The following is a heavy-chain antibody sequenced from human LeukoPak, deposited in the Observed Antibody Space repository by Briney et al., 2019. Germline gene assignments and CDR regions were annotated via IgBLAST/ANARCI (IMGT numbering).Heavy chain of an antibody. Sequence: PSETLSLTCTVSGGSISSPYWTWIRQPPGKGLEWIGYIYYGGSTDYNPSLKSRVTISVDTSKNQFSLKLSSVTAADTAVYYCARELTVEMATILAFDIWDQGTMVTVSS. CDR3: ARELTVEMATILAFDI. J-gene: IGHJ3*02. CDR2: IYYGGST. V-gene: IGHV4-59*11. CDR1: GGSISSPY. D-gene: IGHD5-24*01.